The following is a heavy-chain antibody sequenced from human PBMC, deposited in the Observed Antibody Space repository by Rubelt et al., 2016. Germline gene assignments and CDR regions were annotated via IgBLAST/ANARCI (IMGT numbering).Heavy chain of an antibody. D-gene: IGHD4-17*01. CDR1: GASISGSRTP. J-gene: IGHJ4*02. CDR3: AASTTTQTTVDH. Sequence: QLQLQESGPGLVKPSETLSLTCTVSGASISGSRTPWSWIRQTPGKGLEWIGHIYDSGSAFSTASLKSRVTISINAPRNQLSLQLNSAAASDMCVCYCAASTTTQTTVDHWGQGSLVIVSS. CDR2: IYDSGSA. V-gene: IGHV4-39*07.